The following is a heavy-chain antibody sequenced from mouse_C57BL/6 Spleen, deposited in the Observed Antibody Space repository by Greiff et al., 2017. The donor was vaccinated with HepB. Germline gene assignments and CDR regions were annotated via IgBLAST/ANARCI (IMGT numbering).Heavy chain of an antibody. Sequence: DVMLVESGGGLVKPGGSLKLSCAASGFTFSDYGMHWVRQAPEKGLEWVAYISSGSSTIYYADTVKGRFTISRDNAKNTLFLQMTSLRSEDTAMYYCARPSVVEGDWFAYWGQGTLVTVSA. J-gene: IGHJ3*01. CDR3: ARPSVVEGDWFAY. D-gene: IGHD1-1*01. V-gene: IGHV5-17*01. CDR2: ISSGSSTI. CDR1: GFTFSDYG.